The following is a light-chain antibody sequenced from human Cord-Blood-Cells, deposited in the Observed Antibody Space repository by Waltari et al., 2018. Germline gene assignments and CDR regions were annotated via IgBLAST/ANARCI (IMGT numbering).Light chain of an antibody. CDR1: SSNLGSNY. J-gene: IGLJ3*02. Sequence: QSVLTQPPSASGTPGQWVTIPCSGSSSNLGSNYVYWYQNPPGTTPNLPIYRNNQRPSGLPDRFSGSKSGTSASLASSGLRSEDEADYYCAAWDDSLSGPVFGGGTKLTVL. CDR2: RNN. CDR3: AAWDDSLSGPV. V-gene: IGLV1-47*01.